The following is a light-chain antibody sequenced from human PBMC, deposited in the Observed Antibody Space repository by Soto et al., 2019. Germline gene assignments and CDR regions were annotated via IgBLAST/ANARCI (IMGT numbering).Light chain of an antibody. J-gene: IGKJ2*01. CDR3: QQYNTYSYT. V-gene: IGKV1-5*01. CDR2: DAS. CDR1: QSISNW. Sequence: DIQMTQSPSTLSASVGDRVTITCRASQSISNWLAWYQQRPGEAPKLLMYDASTLENWVPSRFSGSGSGTEFTLTISGLRPDDFATYYCQQYNTYSYTCGQGTKLDIK.